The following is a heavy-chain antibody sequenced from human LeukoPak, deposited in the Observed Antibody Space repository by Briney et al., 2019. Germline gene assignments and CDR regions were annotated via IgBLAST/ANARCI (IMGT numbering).Heavy chain of an antibody. CDR3: ARLLGYCSSTSCYHYYYYYMDV. CDR2: ISSSSSYI. CDR1: GFTFSSYS. V-gene: IGHV3-21*01. Sequence: GGSLRLSCAASGFTFSSYSMNWVRQAPGKWLEWVSSISSSSSYIYYADSVKGRFTISRDNAKNSLYLQMNSLRAEDTAVYYCARLLGYCSSTSCYHYYYYYMDVWGKGTTVTVSS. D-gene: IGHD2-2*01. J-gene: IGHJ6*03.